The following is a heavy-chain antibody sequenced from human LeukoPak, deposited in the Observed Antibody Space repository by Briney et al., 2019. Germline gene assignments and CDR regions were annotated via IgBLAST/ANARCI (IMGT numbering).Heavy chain of an antibody. CDR3: ARDTYYYDSSGSYYMDV. D-gene: IGHD3-22*01. J-gene: IGHJ6*03. CDR2: IYTSGST. CDR1: DGSISSYY. V-gene: IGHV4-4*07. Sequence: SETLSLTCTVSDGSISSYYWSWIRQPAGKGLEWIGRIYTSGSTNYNPSLKSRVTMSVDTSKNQFSLKLSSVTAADTAVYYCARDTYYYDSSGSYYMDVWGKGTTVTISS.